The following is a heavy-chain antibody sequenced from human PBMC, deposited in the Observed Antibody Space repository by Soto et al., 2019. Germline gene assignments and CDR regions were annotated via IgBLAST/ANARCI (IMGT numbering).Heavy chain of an antibody. V-gene: IGHV3-21*01. CDR3: ARDGGWGILLFDY. Sequence: GGSLRLSCAASGFTFSSYSMNWVRQAPGKGLEWVSSISSSSSYIYYADSVKGRFTISRDNAKNSLYLQMNSLRAEDTAVYYCARDGGWGILLFDYWGQGTLVTVSS. CDR1: GFTFSSYS. J-gene: IGHJ4*02. CDR2: ISSSSSYI. D-gene: IGHD2-8*02.